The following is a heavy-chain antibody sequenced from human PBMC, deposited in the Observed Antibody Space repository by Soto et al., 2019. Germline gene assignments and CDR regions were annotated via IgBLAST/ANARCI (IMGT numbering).Heavy chain of an antibody. CDR1: GGSFSGYY. Sequence: SETLSLTCAVYGGSFSGYYWSWIRQPPGKGLEWIGEINHSGSTNYNPSLKSRVTISVDTSKNQFSLKLSSVTAADTAVYYCASGGYSGYDSHYWGQGTLVTVSS. CDR2: INHSGST. D-gene: IGHD5-12*01. V-gene: IGHV4-34*01. J-gene: IGHJ4*02. CDR3: ASGGYSGYDSHY.